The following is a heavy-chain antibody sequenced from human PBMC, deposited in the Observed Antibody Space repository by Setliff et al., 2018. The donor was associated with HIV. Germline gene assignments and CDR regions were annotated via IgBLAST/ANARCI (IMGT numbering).Heavy chain of an antibody. J-gene: IGHJ3*01. D-gene: IGHD6-19*01. V-gene: IGHV4-59*01. CDR2: IHNTEGT. CDR1: GDSISFYY. CDR3: ARGAISVARAFDF. Sequence: PSETLSLTCTVSGDSISFYYWTWIRQPPGKGLEWIGYIHNTEGTKYNPSLKSRVTISLDTSKNQFSLMLTSVTAADTAVYFCARGAISVARAFDFWGQGTMVTVSS.